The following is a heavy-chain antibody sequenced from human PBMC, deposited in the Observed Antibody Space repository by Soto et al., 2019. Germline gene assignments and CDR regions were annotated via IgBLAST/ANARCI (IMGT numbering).Heavy chain of an antibody. CDR2: IYRTGST. V-gene: IGHV4-4*02. CDR1: GGSFTSNNW. J-gene: IGHJ4*02. Sequence: AETLSLTCAVSGGSFTSNNWWTWVRQPPGQGLEWIGEIYRTGSTNYNPSLKSRVTISLDKSENQFSLKVTSLTAADKAVYYFASRDQGTSVDYWGQGTLVTV. D-gene: IGHD1-7*01. CDR3: ASRDQGTSVDY.